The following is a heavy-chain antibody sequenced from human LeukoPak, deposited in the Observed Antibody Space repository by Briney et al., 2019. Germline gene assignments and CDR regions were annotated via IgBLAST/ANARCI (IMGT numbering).Heavy chain of an antibody. D-gene: IGHD7-27*01. V-gene: IGHV3-13*01. CDR1: GFTFSSFD. CDR2: IGTASDT. J-gene: IGHJ4*02. Sequence: GGSLRLSCAASGFTFSSFDMHWVRQPTGQGLEWVSTIGTASDTYYAGSVKGRFTISRDNAKNSLYLQMNSLRAEDTAFYYCARDDNWGFDYWGQGALVTVSS. CDR3: ARDDNWGFDY.